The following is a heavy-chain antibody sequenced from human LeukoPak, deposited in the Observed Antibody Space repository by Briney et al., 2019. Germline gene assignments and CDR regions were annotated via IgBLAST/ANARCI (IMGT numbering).Heavy chain of an antibody. CDR2: INSDGSST. CDR3: ARVGYSSSWYSPYYFDY. CDR1: GFTFSSYW. J-gene: IGHJ4*02. D-gene: IGHD6-13*01. V-gene: IGHV3-74*01. Sequence: PGGSLRLSCAASGFTFSSYWMHWVRQAPGKGLVWVSRINSDGSSTSYADSVKGRFTISRDNAKNTLYLQMNSLRAEDTAVYYCARVGYSSSWYSPYYFDYWGQGTPVTVSS.